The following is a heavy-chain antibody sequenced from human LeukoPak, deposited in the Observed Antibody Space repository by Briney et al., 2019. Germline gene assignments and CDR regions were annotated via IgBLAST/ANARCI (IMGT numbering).Heavy chain of an antibody. CDR1: GFTVSSYS. J-gene: IGHJ3*02. CDR2: ISGSGGST. Sequence: GGSLRLSCAASGFTVSSYSMNWVRQAPGKGLEWVSSISGSGGSTYYADSVKGRFTISRDNSKNTLYLHMNSLRAEDTAVYYCAKPAKTDAFDIWGQGTMVTVSS. CDR3: AKPAKTDAFDI. V-gene: IGHV3-23*01. D-gene: IGHD4/OR15-4a*01.